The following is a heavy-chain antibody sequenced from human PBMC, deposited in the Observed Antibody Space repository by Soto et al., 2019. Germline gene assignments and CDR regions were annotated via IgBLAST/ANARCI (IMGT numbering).Heavy chain of an antibody. V-gene: IGHV4-39*01. D-gene: IGHD3-3*01. J-gene: IGHJ6*02. Sequence: SETLSLTCTVSGGSISSSSYYWGWIRQPPGKGLEWIGSIYYSGSTYYNPSLKSRVTISVDTSKNQFSLKLSSVTAADTAVYYCASLFTIFGVVMQGFGMDVWGQGTTVNVSS. CDR3: ASLFTIFGVVMQGFGMDV. CDR2: IYYSGST. CDR1: GGSISSSSYY.